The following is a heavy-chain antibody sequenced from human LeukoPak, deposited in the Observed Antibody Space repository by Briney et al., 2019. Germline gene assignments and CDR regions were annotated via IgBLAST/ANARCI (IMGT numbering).Heavy chain of an antibody. CDR3: AKDISRNFVVVPAADY. V-gene: IGHV3-43*02. J-gene: IGHJ4*02. D-gene: IGHD2-2*01. Sequence: PGGSLRLSCAASGFTFDDYAMHWGREPPGKSLGWVSLMNGDGSSTYYADSVNSRFTVSRDNSKSSLYLQMNSLRTEDTALYYCAKDISRNFVVVPAADYWGQGTLVTVSS. CDR2: MNGDGSST. CDR1: GFTFDDYA.